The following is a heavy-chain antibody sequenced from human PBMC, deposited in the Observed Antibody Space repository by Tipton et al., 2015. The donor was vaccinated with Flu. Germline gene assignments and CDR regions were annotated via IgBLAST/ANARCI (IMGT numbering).Heavy chain of an antibody. Sequence: GSLRLSCAASGFTFSGYYMSWIRRAPGKGLEWLSYISSGGSTMYYADSVKGRFTISRDNARNSLYLQINSLRAEDTAFYYCARAECSGGSCLLDYWGQGTLVTVSS. V-gene: IGHV3-11*01. CDR2: ISSGGSTM. CDR1: GFTFSGYY. CDR3: ARAECSGGSCLLDY. J-gene: IGHJ4*02. D-gene: IGHD2-15*01.